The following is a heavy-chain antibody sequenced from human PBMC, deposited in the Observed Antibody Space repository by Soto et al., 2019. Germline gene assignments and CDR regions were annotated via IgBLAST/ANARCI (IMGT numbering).Heavy chain of an antibody. D-gene: IGHD3-10*01. Sequence: QVQLVQSGAEVKKPGSSVKVSCKASGGTFSSYAISWVRQAPGQGLEWMGGIIPIFCTANYAQKFQGRVTLTADESTSTAYMEPLSLRSEESADYYCASSNLGRGVITPTGWYFDYRGQGTPVTLAS. CDR3: ASSNLGRGVITPTGWYFDY. J-gene: IGHJ4*02. CDR2: IIPIFCTA. CDR1: GGTFSSYA. V-gene: IGHV1-69*01.